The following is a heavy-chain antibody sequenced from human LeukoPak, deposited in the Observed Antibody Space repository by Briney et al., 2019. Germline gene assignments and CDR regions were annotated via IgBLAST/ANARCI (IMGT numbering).Heavy chain of an antibody. CDR1: GNYW. D-gene: IGHD2/OR15-2a*01. CDR2: INSDGSWT. V-gene: IGHV3-74*01. CDR3: VSFYETY. Sequence: GRSLRLSCAASGNYWMHWVPQAPGKGLVWVSHINSDGSWTSYADSVKGRFTISKDNAKNTVYLQMNSLRAEDTAVYYCVSFYETYWGRGTLVTVSS. J-gene: IGHJ4*02.